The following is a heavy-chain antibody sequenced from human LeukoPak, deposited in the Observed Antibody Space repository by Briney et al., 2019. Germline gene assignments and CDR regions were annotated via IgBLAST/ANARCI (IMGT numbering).Heavy chain of an antibody. CDR2: IYPGDSDT. Sequence: GESLKISCKGSGYSFTNNWTGWVRQMPGKGLEWMGIIYPGDSDTRYSPSFQGQVTISADKSINTAYLRWSSLKASDTAMYYCARRSPFCRIKGDGTCYSDYWGQGTLVTVSS. CDR1: GYSFTNNW. V-gene: IGHV5-51*01. J-gene: IGHJ4*02. CDR3: ARRSPFCRIKGDGTCYSDY. D-gene: IGHD2-15*01.